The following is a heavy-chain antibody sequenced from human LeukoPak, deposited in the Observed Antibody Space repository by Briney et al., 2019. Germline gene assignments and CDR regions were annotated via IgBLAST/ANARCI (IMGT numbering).Heavy chain of an antibody. CDR2: IIPIFGTA. V-gene: IGHV1-69*05. J-gene: IGHJ3*02. D-gene: IGHD3-10*01. CDR3: ARESSGQDAFDI. Sequence: SVKVSCKASGGTFSSYAISWVRQAPGQGLEWMGGIIPIFGTANYAQKFQGRVTITTDESTSTAYMELSSLRSEDTAVYYCARESSGQDAFDIWGQGTMVTVSS. CDR1: GGTFSSYA.